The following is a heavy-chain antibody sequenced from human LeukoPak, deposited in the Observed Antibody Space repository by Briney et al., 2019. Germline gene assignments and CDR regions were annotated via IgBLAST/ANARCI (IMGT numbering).Heavy chain of an antibody. Sequence: ASVKVSCKASGYTFTSYDINWVRQATGQGLEWMGWMNPNSGNTGYAQKFQGRVTMTRNTSISTAYMELSSVRSEDTAVYYCARATYYYDSSGLRGYYFDYWGQGTLVTVSS. J-gene: IGHJ4*02. CDR1: GYTFTSYD. V-gene: IGHV1-8*01. CDR2: MNPNSGNT. D-gene: IGHD3-22*01. CDR3: ARATYYYDSSGLRGYYFDY.